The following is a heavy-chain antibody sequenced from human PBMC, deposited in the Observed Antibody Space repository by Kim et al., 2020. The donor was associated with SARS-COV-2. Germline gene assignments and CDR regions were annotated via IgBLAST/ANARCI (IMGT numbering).Heavy chain of an antibody. D-gene: IGHD2-15*01. CDR2: IGSDAAT. V-gene: IGHV3-74*01. J-gene: IGHJ5*02. CDR1: GFIFSSYW. Sequence: GGSLRLSCEAYGFIFSSYWMHWVRQAPGKGLVWVSSIGSDAATIYADFVKGRFTISRDNAKNTLYLQMNSLSAEDTAVYYCAGRGGSSAFTWGQGTLVTVSS. CDR3: AGRGGSSAFT.